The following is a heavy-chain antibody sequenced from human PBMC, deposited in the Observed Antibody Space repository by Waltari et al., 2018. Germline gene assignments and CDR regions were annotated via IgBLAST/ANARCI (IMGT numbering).Heavy chain of an antibody. V-gene: IGHV4-34*01. CDR1: GGSFSGYY. D-gene: IGHD3-10*01. CDR3: ARGRSTRITMVRGALDLGMDV. Sequence: QVQLQQWGAGLLKPSETLSLTCAVSGGSFSGYYWSWIRQPPGTGLGWIGEINHSGSTNYNPSLKSRVTISVDTSKNQFSLKLSSVTAADTAVYYCARGRSTRITMVRGALDLGMDVWGQGTTVTVSS. J-gene: IGHJ6*02. CDR2: INHSGST.